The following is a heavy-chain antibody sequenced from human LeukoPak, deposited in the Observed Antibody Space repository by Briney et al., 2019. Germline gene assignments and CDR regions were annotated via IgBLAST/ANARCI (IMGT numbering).Heavy chain of an antibody. CDR2: VYYSGST. J-gene: IGHJ4*02. V-gene: IGHV4-59*01. D-gene: IGHD3-10*01. CDR1: GGSMTMYY. Sequence: SETLSLTCTVSGGSMTMYYWNWFRQPPGKGLEWIGYVYYSGSTNYNPSLKSRVTISVDTSKSQFSLRLSSVTAADTAVYYCASLYGSGSYYPSDYWGQGTLVTVSS. CDR3: ASLYGSGSYYPSDY.